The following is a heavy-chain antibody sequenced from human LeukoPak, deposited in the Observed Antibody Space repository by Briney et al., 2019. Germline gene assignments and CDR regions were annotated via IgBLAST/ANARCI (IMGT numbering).Heavy chain of an antibody. D-gene: IGHD3-3*01. CDR1: GGSFSGYY. J-gene: IGHJ4*02. V-gene: IGHV4-34*01. CDR3: AGVLRFLGSYYDY. Sequence: PSETLSLTCAVYGGSFSGYYWSWIRQPPGKGLEWIGEINHSGSTNYNPSLKSRVTISVDTSKNQFSLKLSPVTAADTAVYYCAGVLRFLGSYYDYWGQGTLVTVSS. CDR2: INHSGST.